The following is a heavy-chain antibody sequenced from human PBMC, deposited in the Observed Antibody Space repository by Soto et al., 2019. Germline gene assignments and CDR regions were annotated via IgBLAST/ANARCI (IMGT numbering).Heavy chain of an antibody. D-gene: IGHD1-26*01. CDR3: AREWELHPPKGWFDP. CDR1: GFTFSSYS. CDR2: ISSSSSYI. Sequence: GGSLRLSCAASGFTFSSYSMNWVRQAPGKGLEWVSSISSSSSYIYYADSVKGRFTISRDNAKNSLYLQMNSLRAEDTAVYYCAREWELHPPKGWFDPWGQGTLVTVSS. J-gene: IGHJ5*02. V-gene: IGHV3-21*01.